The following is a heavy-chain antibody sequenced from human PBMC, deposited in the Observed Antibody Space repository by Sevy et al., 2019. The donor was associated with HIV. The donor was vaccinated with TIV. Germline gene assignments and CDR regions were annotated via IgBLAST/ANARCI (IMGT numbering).Heavy chain of an antibody. CDR3: ARDPGHIVVVTAIQWYFDY. D-gene: IGHD2-21*02. J-gene: IGHJ4*02. V-gene: IGHV3-33*01. Sequence: GGSLRLSCAASGFTFSSYGMHWVRQAPGKGLEWVAVIWYDGSNKYYAYSVKGRFTISRDNSKNTLYLQMNSLRAEDTAVYYCARDPGHIVVVTAIQWYFDYWGQGTLVTVSS. CDR1: GFTFSSYG. CDR2: IWYDGSNK.